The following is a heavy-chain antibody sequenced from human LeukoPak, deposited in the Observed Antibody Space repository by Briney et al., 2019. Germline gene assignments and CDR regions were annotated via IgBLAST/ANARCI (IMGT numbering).Heavy chain of an antibody. Sequence: SETLSLTCTVSGGSISSYYWSWIRQPPGKGLEWIGYIYYSGSTNYNPSLKSRVTISVDTSKNQFSLKLSSVTAADTAVYYCARVSGHYDILTGLDPWGQGTLVTVSS. D-gene: IGHD3-9*01. CDR2: IYYSGST. CDR1: GGSISSYY. CDR3: ARVSGHYDILTGLDP. J-gene: IGHJ5*02. V-gene: IGHV4-59*01.